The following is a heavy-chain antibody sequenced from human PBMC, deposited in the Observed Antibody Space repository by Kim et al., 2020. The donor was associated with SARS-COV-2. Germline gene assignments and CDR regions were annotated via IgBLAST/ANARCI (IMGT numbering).Heavy chain of an antibody. CDR1: GYTFTSYY. J-gene: IGHJ4*02. V-gene: IGHV1-46*01. Sequence: ASVKVSCKASGYTFTSYYMHWVRQAPGQGLEWMGIINPSGGSTSYAQKFQGRVTMTRDTSTSTVYMELSSLRSEDTAVYYCARGSYYYDSSGPLLYYFDYWGQGTLVTVSS. D-gene: IGHD3-22*01. CDR3: ARGSYYYDSSGPLLYYFDY. CDR2: INPSGGST.